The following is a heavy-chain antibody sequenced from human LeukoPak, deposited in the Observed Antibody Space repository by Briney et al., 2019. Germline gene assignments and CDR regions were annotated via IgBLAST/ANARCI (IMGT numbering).Heavy chain of an antibody. J-gene: IGHJ4*02. CDR3: AREIFRLQKYSPGSSGWFDYLDY. CDR2: IRYDGSNK. D-gene: IGHD6-19*01. CDR1: GFTFSSYG. V-gene: IGHV3-30*02. Sequence: GGSLRLSCAASGFTFSSYGMHWVRQAPGKGLEWVAFIRYDGSNKYYADSVKGRFTISRDNAKNSLYLQMNSLRAEDTAVYYCAREIFRLQKYSPGSSGWFDYLDYWGQGTLVTVSS.